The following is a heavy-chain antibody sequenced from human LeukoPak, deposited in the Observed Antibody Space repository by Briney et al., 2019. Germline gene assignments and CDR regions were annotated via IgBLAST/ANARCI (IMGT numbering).Heavy chain of an antibody. D-gene: IGHD2-2*01. Sequence: GGSLRLSCAASGFTFSGYAMHWVRQAPGKGLEWVALISYDGSNKYYADSVNGRFTISRDNSKNTLYLQMNSLRADDTAVYYCARAMDYWGQGTLVTVSS. CDR2: ISYDGSNK. V-gene: IGHV3-30-3*01. CDR3: ARAMDY. CDR1: GFTFSGYA. J-gene: IGHJ4*02.